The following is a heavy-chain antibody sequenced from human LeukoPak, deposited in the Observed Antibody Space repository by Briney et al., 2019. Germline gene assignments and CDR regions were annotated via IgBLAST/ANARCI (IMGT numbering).Heavy chain of an antibody. CDR3: AKDYYDSSGYLVAFDI. D-gene: IGHD3-22*01. CDR2: ISGSGGST. V-gene: IGHV3-23*01. Sequence: GSLRLSCAASGFTFNVYGMHWVRQAPGKGLEWVSAISGSGGSTYYADSVKGRFTISRDNSKNTLYLQMNSLRAEDTAVYYCAKDYYDSSGYLVAFDIWGQGTMVTVSS. J-gene: IGHJ3*02. CDR1: GFTFNVYG.